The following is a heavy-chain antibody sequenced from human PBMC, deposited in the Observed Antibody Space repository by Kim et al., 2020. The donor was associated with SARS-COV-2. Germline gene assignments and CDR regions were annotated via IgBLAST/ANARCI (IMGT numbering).Heavy chain of an antibody. CDR1: GIIFGGYG. Sequence: GGSLRLSCAASGIIFGGYGMHWVRQAPGKGLVWVSLIKWDEITATYADFVKGRFTISRDNAKNTLYLKLNNVGAEDTAVYYCATGLISAYDYWGQGTLVTVSS. J-gene: IGHJ4*02. D-gene: IGHD5-12*01. CDR2: IKWDEITA. V-gene: IGHV3-74*01. CDR3: ATGLISAYDY.